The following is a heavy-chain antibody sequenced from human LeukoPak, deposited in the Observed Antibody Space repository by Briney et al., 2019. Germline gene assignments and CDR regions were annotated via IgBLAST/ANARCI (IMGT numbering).Heavy chain of an antibody. Sequence: QTGGSLRLSCAASGFTFSSYCTSWVRQAPGKGLEWVATIKQDGSEKWYVDSVKGRFIISRDNAKSSLSLEMNSLRAEDTAVYYCAREQSSGWYYFDDWGQGTLVTVSS. CDR2: IKQDGSEK. V-gene: IGHV3-7*03. CDR3: AREQSSGWYYFDD. D-gene: IGHD6-19*01. J-gene: IGHJ4*02. CDR1: GFTFSSYC.